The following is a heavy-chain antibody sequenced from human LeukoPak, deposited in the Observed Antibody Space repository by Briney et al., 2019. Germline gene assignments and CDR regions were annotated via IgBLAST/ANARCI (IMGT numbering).Heavy chain of an antibody. CDR3: ARDPNGDYIGAFDN. J-gene: IGHJ3*02. Sequence: GGSLRLSCAASGFIFREYAMTWVRQAPGKGLEWVSSITASYYNTYADSVKGRFTISRDNSKNTLYLQMDSLRGDDTALYHCARDPNGDYIGAFDNWGQGTMVTVSS. V-gene: IGHV3-23*01. D-gene: IGHD4-17*01. CDR1: GFIFREYA. CDR2: ITASYYNT.